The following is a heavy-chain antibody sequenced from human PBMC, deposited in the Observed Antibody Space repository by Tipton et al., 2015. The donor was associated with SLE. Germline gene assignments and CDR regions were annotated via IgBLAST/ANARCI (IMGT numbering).Heavy chain of an antibody. CDR2: INYSGST. D-gene: IGHD3-22*01. CDR1: RGSISSSSYY. CDR3: ARRGNYYDSSYYFDY. J-gene: IGHJ4*02. V-gene: IGHV4-39*07. Sequence: TLSLTCTVSRGSISSSSYYWGWIRQPPGKGLEWIAIINYSGSTYYNPSLKSRVTISVATSKNQFSLKLSSVTAADTAVYYCARRGNYYDSSYYFDYWGQGTLVTVSS.